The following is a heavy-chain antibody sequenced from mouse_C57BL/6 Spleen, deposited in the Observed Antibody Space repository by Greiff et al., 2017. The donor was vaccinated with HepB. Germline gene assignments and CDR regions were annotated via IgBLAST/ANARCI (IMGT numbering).Heavy chain of an antibody. CDR2: IYPGDGDT. CDR1: GYAFSSSW. D-gene: IGHD2-10*02. Sequence: VQLQQSGPELVKPGASVKISCKASGYAFSSSWMNWVKQRHGKGLEWIGRIYPGDGDTNYNGKFKGKATLTADKSSSTAYMQLSSLTSEDSAVYFCSREIGRFSIFDYWGQGTTLTVSS. V-gene: IGHV1-82*01. CDR3: SREIGRFSIFDY. J-gene: IGHJ2*01.